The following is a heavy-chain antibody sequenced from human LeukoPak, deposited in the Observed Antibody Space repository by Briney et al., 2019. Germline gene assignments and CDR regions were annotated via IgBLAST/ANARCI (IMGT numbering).Heavy chain of an antibody. CDR2: MNPNSGNT. CDR1: GYTFTSYD. D-gene: IGHD3-10*01. V-gene: IGHV1-8*01. CDR3: ARSMVRGAPNWFDP. Sequence: ASVKVSCKASGYTFTSYDINWVRQATGQGLEWMGWMNPNSGNTGYAQEFQGRVTMTRNTSISTAYMELSSLRSEDTAVYYCARSMVRGAPNWFDPWGQGTLVTVSS. J-gene: IGHJ5*02.